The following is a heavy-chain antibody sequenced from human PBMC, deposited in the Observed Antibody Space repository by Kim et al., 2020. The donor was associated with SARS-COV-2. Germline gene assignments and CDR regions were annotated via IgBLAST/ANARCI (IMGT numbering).Heavy chain of an antibody. D-gene: IGHD3-10*01. Sequence: YADSVKGRFTISRDNSKNTLYLQMNSLRAEDTAVYYCAKGDRMVRGVISPWGQGTLVTVSS. J-gene: IGHJ5*02. V-gene: IGHV3-23*01. CDR3: AKGDRMVRGVISP.